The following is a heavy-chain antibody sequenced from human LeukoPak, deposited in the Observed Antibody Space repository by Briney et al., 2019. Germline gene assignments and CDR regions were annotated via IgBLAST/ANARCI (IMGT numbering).Heavy chain of an antibody. Sequence: GGSLRLSCAASGFSFSSYEMNWVRQAPGKGLEWVAYISSGGSSIYYAGSVKGRFTISRDNAKNSLYLQMNSLRAEDTAIYYCATVGRSARPGYWGQGTLVPVSS. V-gene: IGHV3-48*03. D-gene: IGHD6-6*01. CDR3: ATVGRSARPGY. J-gene: IGHJ4*02. CDR2: ISSGGSSI. CDR1: GFSFSSYE.